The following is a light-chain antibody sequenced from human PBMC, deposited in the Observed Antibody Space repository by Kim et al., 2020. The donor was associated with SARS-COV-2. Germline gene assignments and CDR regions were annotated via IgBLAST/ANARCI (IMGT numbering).Light chain of an antibody. CDR1: SLRSYY. V-gene: IGLV3-19*01. J-gene: IGLJ2*01. Sequence: SELTQDPAVSVALGQTVRITCQGDSLRSYYATWYQQKPGQAPILFIYGKNNRPSGIPDRFSGSSSGNTASLTITGTQAGDEADYYCNSRDSNDNVVFGG. CDR2: GKN. CDR3: NSRDSNDNVV.